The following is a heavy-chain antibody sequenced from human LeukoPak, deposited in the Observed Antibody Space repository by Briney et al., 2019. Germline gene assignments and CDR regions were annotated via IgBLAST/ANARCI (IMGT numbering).Heavy chain of an antibody. J-gene: IGHJ6*02. CDR3: AKGMGAYGPPEDYGMDV. CDR1: GFTFSSYS. V-gene: IGHV3-48*04. CDR2: ISSSSSTI. D-gene: IGHD3-10*01. Sequence: GGSLRLSCAASGFTFSSYSMNWVRQAPGKGLEWVSYISSSSSTIYYADSVKGRFTISRDNAKNSLYLQMNSLRAEDTAVYYCAKGMGAYGPPEDYGMDVWGQGTTVTVSS.